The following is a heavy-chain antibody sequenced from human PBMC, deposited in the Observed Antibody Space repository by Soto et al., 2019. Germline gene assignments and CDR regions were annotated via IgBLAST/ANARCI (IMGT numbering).Heavy chain of an antibody. CDR1: GGTFSSYA. CDR3: ARGQFHHVSNYYYALDV. Sequence: QVPLVQSGAEVKKPGSSVKVSCKASGGTFSSYAISWVRQAPGQGLEWMGGFIPMFNRPHSARKFQGRVTITADESTSTAYMDLSSLKSEDTAVYYCARGQFHHVSNYYYALDVWGQGTTVTVSS. V-gene: IGHV1-69*01. J-gene: IGHJ6*02. CDR2: FIPMFNRP.